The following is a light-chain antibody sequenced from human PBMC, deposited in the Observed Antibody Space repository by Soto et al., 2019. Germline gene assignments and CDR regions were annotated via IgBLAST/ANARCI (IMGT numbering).Light chain of an antibody. J-gene: IGKJ1*01. CDR1: QRVSSNY. Sequence: EIVLTQSPGTLSLSPGERATLSCRASQRVSSNYLAWYQQRPGQAPRLLIYDASSRATGVPDRLSGSGSGTDFTLTISRLEPEDFAVYYCHQYGGSPGTLGQGTKVEIK. CDR2: DAS. V-gene: IGKV3-20*01. CDR3: HQYGGSPGT.